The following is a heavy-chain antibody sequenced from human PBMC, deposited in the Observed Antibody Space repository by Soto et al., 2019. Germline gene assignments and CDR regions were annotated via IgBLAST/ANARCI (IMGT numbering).Heavy chain of an antibody. V-gene: IGHV4-39*01. J-gene: IGHJ6*02. CDR3: ARVNGYCVSTGCHGYYGMDV. Sequence: QLQLQESGPGLVKPSETLSLTCTVSGGSVSSNSYSWGWIRQSPGKGLEWIGIIYSTENTYYHQSRLSRVTISADTSMNEFSLRLSSVTAADTAVYYCARVNGYCVSTGCHGYYGMDVWGQGTTVTVSS. D-gene: IGHD2-2*03. CDR2: IYSTENT. CDR1: GGSVSSNSYS.